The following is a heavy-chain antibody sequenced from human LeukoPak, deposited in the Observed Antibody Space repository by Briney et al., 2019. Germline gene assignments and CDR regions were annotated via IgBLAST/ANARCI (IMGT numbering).Heavy chain of an antibody. CDR3: ARETGSLDY. V-gene: IGHV1-46*01. CDR1: GYTFTSNF. CDR2: INPSGGSP. D-gene: IGHD1-1*01. J-gene: IGHJ4*02. Sequence: ASVKVSCKASGYTFTSNFIHWVRQAPGQGLEWMGIINPSGGSPTYAQRFQVRVTMTRDPSTSTVYMELSSLRSEDTAVYYCARETGSLDYWGQGSLVTVSS.